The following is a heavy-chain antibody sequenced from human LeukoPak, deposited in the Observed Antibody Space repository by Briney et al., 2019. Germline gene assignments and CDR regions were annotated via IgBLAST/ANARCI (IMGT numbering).Heavy chain of an antibody. J-gene: IGHJ5*02. Sequence: GGSLRLSCAASGFTFSNALMSWVRQAPGKGLEWVGRIKSETDGGTTDYAARVKGRFTISRDDSENTLFLQMNSLKTEDTAVYYCTTVYDSSGYRFDPWGQGTLVTVSS. D-gene: IGHD3-22*01. CDR3: TTVYDSSGYRFDP. CDR1: GFTFSNAL. V-gene: IGHV3-15*01. CDR2: IKSETDGGTT.